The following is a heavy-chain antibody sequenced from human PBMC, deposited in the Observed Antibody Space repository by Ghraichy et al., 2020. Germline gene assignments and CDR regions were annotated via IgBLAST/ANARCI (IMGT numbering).Heavy chain of an antibody. J-gene: IGHJ6*03. CDR3: ARARITMSYYYMDV. CDR1: GFTFSSYW. Sequence: GGSLRLSCAASGFTFSSYWMSWVRQAPGKGLEWVANIKQDGSEKYYVDSVKGRFTISRDNAKNSLYLQMNSLRAEDTAVYYCARARITMSYYYMDVWGKGTTVTVSS. V-gene: IGHV3-7*01. CDR2: IKQDGSEK. D-gene: IGHD3-3*01.